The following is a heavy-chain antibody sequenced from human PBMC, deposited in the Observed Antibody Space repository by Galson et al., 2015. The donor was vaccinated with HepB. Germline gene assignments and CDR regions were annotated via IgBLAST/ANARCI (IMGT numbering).Heavy chain of an antibody. CDR1: GYTFTNYG. CDR2: ISAYNGNT. D-gene: IGHD1-14*01. V-gene: IGHV1-18*01. CDR3: ARDASISLTAEYFQY. J-gene: IGHJ1*01. Sequence: SVKVSCKASGYTFTNYGISWVRQAPGQGLEWIGWISAYNGNTNYAQKFQGRVTMTTDTSTSTAYMELRSLRSDDTAVYYCARDASISLTAEYFQYWGRGTLVAVSS.